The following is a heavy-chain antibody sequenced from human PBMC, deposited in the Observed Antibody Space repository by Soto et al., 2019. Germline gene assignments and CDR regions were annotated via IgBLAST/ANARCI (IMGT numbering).Heavy chain of an antibody. V-gene: IGHV4-59*08. CDR1: GGSISSYY. J-gene: IGHJ6*02. CDR3: ARHSPPMYDILPGTTLDPYYGMDV. D-gene: IGHD3-9*01. CDR2: IYHSVTT. Sequence: QVQLQESGPGLVKPSETLSLTCSVCGGSISSYYWSWIRQPPGKGLERIGYIYHSVTTNYNPSLKSRVTVSVDTSQNQFSRKLSSVAAADTAVYYCARHSPPMYDILPGTTLDPYYGMDVWGQGTTVTVSS.